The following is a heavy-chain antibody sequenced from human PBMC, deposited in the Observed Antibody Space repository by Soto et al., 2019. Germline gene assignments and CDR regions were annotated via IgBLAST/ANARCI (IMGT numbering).Heavy chain of an antibody. D-gene: IGHD3-9*01. V-gene: IGHV4-34*01. CDR2: INHSGTT. CDR1: GGSFSDYY. CDR3: ASIPICHISAGYYSVDY. J-gene: IGHJ4*02. Sequence: QVQLRQWGAGLLKPSETLSLTCAVFGGSFSDYYWTWIRQPPGKGLEWIGEINHSGTTSYNPSLKPRLTLSVDTANSQFSLKLSSVTAAHAAVYYCASIPICHISAGYYSVDYWGQATLVTFSS.